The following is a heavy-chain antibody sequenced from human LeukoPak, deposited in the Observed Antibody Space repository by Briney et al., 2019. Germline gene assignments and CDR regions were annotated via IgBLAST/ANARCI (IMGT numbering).Heavy chain of an antibody. D-gene: IGHD2-2*01. Sequence: SVKLSCKASGGTFSSYTISWVRKAPGPGLEWMGRIIPILGIANYAQKFQGRVTITADKSTSTAYMELSSLRSEDTAVYYCARDPAPGCSITSCYDYYYYGMDVWAQGPTVTVSS. V-gene: IGHV1-69*04. CDR3: ARDPAPGCSITSCYDYYYYGMDV. CDR2: IIPILGIA. J-gene: IGHJ6*02. CDR1: GGTFSSYT.